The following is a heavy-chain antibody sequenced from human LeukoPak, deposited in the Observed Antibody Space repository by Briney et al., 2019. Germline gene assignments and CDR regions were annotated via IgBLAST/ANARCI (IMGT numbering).Heavy chain of an antibody. CDR1: GYTFTGYY. V-gene: IGHV1-2*02. Sequence: ASVKVSCKASGYTFTGYYMHWVRQAPGQGLEWMGWINPNSGGTNYAQKFQGRVTMTRDTSISTAYMELSRLRSDDTAVYYCARVGQRYCSGGSCYPGYWGQGTLVTVSS. CDR2: INPNSGGT. D-gene: IGHD2-15*01. CDR3: ARVGQRYCSGGSCYPGY. J-gene: IGHJ4*02.